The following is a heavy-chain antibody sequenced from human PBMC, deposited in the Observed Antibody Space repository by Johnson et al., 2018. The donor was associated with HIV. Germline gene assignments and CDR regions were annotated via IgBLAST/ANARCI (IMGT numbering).Heavy chain of an antibody. D-gene: IGHD1-26*01. CDR2: ISNDGSNR. CDR1: GFTFSDYS. V-gene: IGHV3-30*07. CDR3: AREGGSYKDDAFDI. J-gene: IGHJ3*02. Sequence: QVQLVESGGNVVQPGRSQRLSCAASGFTFSDYSMHWVRQAPGKGLEWVAIISNDGSNRYYADSVRGRFTISRDNAKNSLYLQMNSLRAEDTALYYCAREGGSYKDDAFDIWGQGTMVTVSS.